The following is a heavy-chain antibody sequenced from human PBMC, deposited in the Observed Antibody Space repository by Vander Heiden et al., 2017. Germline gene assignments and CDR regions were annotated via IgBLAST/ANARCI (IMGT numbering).Heavy chain of an antibody. Sequence: EVQLVASGGGLVKPGGYLVLSCAASGFTFSSYSMNWVRQAPGKGLEWVSSISSSSSYIYYGDSVKGRFTISRDNAKNSLYLQMNSLRAEDTAVYYCARDLEQWLPLSWGQGTLVTVSS. CDR3: ARDLEQWLPLS. CDR1: GFTFSSYS. D-gene: IGHD6-19*01. CDR2: ISSSSSYI. J-gene: IGHJ5*02. V-gene: IGHV3-21*01.